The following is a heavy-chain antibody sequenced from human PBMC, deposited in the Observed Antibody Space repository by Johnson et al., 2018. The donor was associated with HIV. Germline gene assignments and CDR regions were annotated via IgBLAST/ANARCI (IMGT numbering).Heavy chain of an antibody. CDR3: ARTARRYFVDAFDI. CDR1: GFTVSSNY. D-gene: IGHD3-9*01. V-gene: IGHV3-30*02. Sequence: QVQLVESGGGVVRPGGSLRLSCAASGFTVSSNYMSWVRQAPGKGLEWVAFIRYDGTNKHFADSVKGRFTISRDNSKNTLYLQMNSLRAEDTAVYYCARTARRYFVDAFDIWGQGTMVTVSS. CDR2: IRYDGTNK. J-gene: IGHJ3*02.